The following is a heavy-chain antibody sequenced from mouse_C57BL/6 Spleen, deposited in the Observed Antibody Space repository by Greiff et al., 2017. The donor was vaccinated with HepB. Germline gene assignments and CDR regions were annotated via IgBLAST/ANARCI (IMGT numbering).Heavy chain of an antibody. D-gene: IGHD1-1*01. CDR3: ARGVFTTVVAYYAMDY. CDR1: GYAFSSYW. Sequence: VQLQQSGAELVKPGASVKISCKASGYAFSSYWMNWVKQRPGKGLEWIGQIYPGDGDTNYNGKFKGKATLTADKSSSTAYMQLSSLTSEDSAVYFCARGVFTTVVAYYAMDYWGQGTSVTVSS. J-gene: IGHJ4*01. V-gene: IGHV1-80*01. CDR2: IYPGDGDT.